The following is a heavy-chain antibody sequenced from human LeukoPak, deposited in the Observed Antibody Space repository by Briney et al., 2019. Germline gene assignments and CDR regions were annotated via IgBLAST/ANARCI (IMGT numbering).Heavy chain of an antibody. J-gene: IGHJ4*02. CDR1: GGSFSGYY. V-gene: IGHV4-34*01. Sequence: SETLSLTCAVYGGSFSGYYWSWIRPPPGKGLEWIGEINHSGSTNYNPSLKSRVTISVDTSKNQFSLKLSSVTAADTAVYYCARRSDSGSDDGEDYFDNWGQGTLVTVSS. CDR3: ARRSDSGSDDGEDYFDN. CDR2: INHSGST. D-gene: IGHD1-26*01.